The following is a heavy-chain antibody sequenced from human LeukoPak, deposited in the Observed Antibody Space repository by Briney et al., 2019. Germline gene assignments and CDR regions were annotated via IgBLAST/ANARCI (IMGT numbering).Heavy chain of an antibody. V-gene: IGHV4-34*01. D-gene: IGHD3-3*01. Sequence: SSETQSLTCAVYGGSFSGYYWSWIRQPPGKGLEWIGEINHSGSTNYNPSLKSRVTISVDTSKNQFSLKLSSVTAADTAVYYCARGRGFWSGPLDYWGQGTLVTVSS. CDR3: ARGRGFWSGPLDY. J-gene: IGHJ4*02. CDR2: INHSGST. CDR1: GGSFSGYY.